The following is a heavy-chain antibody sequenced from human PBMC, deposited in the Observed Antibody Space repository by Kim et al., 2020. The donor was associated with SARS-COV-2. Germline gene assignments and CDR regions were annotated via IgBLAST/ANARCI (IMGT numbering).Heavy chain of an antibody. J-gene: IGHJ4*02. CDR3: ASGGDFDY. D-gene: IGHD2-15*01. CDR2: GSNK. Sequence: GSNKYYADSAKGRFTISRDNSKNTLYLQMNSLRAEDTAVYYCASGGDFDYWGQGTLVTVSS. V-gene: IGHV3-33*01.